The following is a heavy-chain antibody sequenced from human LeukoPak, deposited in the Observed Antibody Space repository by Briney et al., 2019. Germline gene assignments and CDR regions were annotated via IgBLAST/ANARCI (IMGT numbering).Heavy chain of an antibody. Sequence: SQTLSLTCAVSGGSISSGGYYWSWIRQHPGKGLEWIGYIYYSGSAYYNPSLKSRVTISVDTSENQFSLKLSSVTAADTAVYYCARVNYGSATKEDYWGQGTLVTVSS. CDR1: GGSISSGGYY. CDR2: IYYSGSA. D-gene: IGHD3-10*01. J-gene: IGHJ4*02. CDR3: ARVNYGSATKEDY. V-gene: IGHV4-31*11.